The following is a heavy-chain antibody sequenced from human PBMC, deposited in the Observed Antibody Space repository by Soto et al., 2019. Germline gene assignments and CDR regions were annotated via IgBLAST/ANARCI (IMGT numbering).Heavy chain of an antibody. D-gene: IGHD3-22*01. CDR2: TRNKANSYTT. J-gene: IGHJ5*02. CDR3: ARGGGYDSSGYYDEGFDP. CDR1: GFTFSDHY. Sequence: EVQLVESGGGLVQPGGSLRLSCAASGFTFSDHYMDWVRQAPGKGLEWVGRTRNKANSYTTEYAASVKGRFTISRDDSKNSLYLQMNSLKTEDTAVYYCARGGGYDSSGYYDEGFDPWGQGTLVTVSS. V-gene: IGHV3-72*01.